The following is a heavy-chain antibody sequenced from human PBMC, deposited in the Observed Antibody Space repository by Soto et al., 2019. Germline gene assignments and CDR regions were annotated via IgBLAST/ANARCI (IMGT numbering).Heavy chain of an antibody. CDR1: GGSISSSSYY. Sequence: SETLSLTCTVSGGSISSSSYYWGWIRQPPGKGLEWIGSIYYSGSTYCNPSLKSRVTISVDTSKNQFSLKLSSVTAADTAVYYCAGERVDSSGYSDYYYYGMDVWGQGTTVTVSS. CDR3: AGERVDSSGYSDYYYYGMDV. J-gene: IGHJ6*02. V-gene: IGHV4-39*02. D-gene: IGHD3-22*01. CDR2: IYYSGST.